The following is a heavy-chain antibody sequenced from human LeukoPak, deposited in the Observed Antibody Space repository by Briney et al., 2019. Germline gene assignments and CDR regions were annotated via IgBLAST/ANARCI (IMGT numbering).Heavy chain of an antibody. CDR3: AREVGYQLPQPIDY. D-gene: IGHD2-2*01. CDR1: GGSISSSSYY. CDR2: IDYSGST. J-gene: IGHJ4*02. V-gene: IGHV4-39*02. Sequence: KASETLSLTCTVSGGSISSSSYYWGWIRQPPGKGLEWIGSIDYSGSTYYNSSLRSRLTISADTSKNQFSLKLNSVTPEDTAVYYCAREVGYQLPQPIDYWGQGTLVTVSS.